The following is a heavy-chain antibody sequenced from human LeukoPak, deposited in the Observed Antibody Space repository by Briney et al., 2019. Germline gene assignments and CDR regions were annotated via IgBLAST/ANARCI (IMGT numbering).Heavy chain of an antibody. J-gene: IGHJ4*02. V-gene: IGHV1-69*06. Sequence: SVKVSCKASGGTFSSYAISWVRQAPGRGLEWMGGIIPIFGTANYAQKFQGRVTITADKSTSTAYMELSSLRSEDTAVYYCASSLGAGTNYDFWSGYLLSFDYWGQGTLVTVSS. CDR1: GGTFSSYA. CDR2: IIPIFGTA. CDR3: ASSLGAGTNYDFWSGYLLSFDY. D-gene: IGHD3-3*01.